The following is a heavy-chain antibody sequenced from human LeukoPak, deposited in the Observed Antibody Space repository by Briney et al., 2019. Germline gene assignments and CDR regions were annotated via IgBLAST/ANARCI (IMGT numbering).Heavy chain of an antibody. CDR1: GLTFSSYA. D-gene: IGHD6-19*01. J-gene: IGHJ4*02. V-gene: IGHV3-64D*09. Sequence: PGGSLRLSCSASGLTFSSYAMNWVRQAPGKGLEYVSAISSNGGSTYYADSVKGRFTISRDNSKNTLYLQMSSLRAEDTAVYYCVKDPAVAGTRYFDYWGQGTLVAVSS. CDR3: VKDPAVAGTRYFDY. CDR2: ISSNGGST.